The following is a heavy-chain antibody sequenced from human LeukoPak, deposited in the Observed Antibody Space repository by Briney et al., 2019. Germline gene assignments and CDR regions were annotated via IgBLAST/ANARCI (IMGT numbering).Heavy chain of an antibody. J-gene: IGHJ4*02. CDR3: ARDLEYSSSPRGY. CDR1: GFTFSSYA. Sequence: PGRSLRLSCAASGFTFSSYAMHWVRQAPGKGLEWVAVISYDGSNKYYADSVKGRFTISRDNSKNTLYLQMNSLRAEDTAVYYCARDLEYSSSPRGYWGQGTLVTVSS. D-gene: IGHD6-6*01. V-gene: IGHV3-30-3*01. CDR2: ISYDGSNK.